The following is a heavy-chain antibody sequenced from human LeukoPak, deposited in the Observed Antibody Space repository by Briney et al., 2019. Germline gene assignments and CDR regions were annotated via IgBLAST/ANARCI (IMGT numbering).Heavy chain of an antibody. CDR3: ARDSAIFGVVTRNWFDH. D-gene: IGHD3-3*01. V-gene: IGHV3-23*01. CDR2: ISGSGGST. CDR1: GFTFSSYA. Sequence: GGSLRLSCAASGFTFSSYAMSWVRQAPGKGLEWVSAISGSGGSTYYADSVKGRFTISRDNSKNTLYLQMNSLRAEDTAVYYCARDSAIFGVVTRNWFDHWGQGTLVTVSS. J-gene: IGHJ5*02.